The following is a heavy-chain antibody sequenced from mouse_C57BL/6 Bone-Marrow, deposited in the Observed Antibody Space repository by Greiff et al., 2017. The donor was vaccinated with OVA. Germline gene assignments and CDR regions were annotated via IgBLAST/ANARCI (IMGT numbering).Heavy chain of an antibody. CDR3: TTERYYAMDY. CDR1: GFNIKDDY. CDR2: IDPENGDT. V-gene: IGHV14-4*01. J-gene: IGHJ4*01. Sequence: VQLQQSGAELVRPGASVKLSCTASGFNIKDDYMHWVKQRPEQGLEWIGWIDPENGDTEYASKFQGKATITADTSSNTAYLQLSSLTSEDTAVYYCTTERYYAMDYWGQGTSVTVSS.